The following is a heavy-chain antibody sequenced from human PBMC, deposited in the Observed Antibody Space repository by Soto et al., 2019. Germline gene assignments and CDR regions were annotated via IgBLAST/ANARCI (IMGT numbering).Heavy chain of an antibody. V-gene: IGHV3-15*07. CDR1: GFTFSNAW. CDR3: ATGYRSAYGPFDS. D-gene: IGHD5-12*01. Sequence: PGGSLRLSCAASGFTFSNAWMNWVRQAPGKGLEWVGRIKSKTDGGTTDYAAPVKGRFTISRDDSKNTLYLQMNSLRAEDTAQYYCATGYRSAYGPFDSWGQGTLVTVSS. CDR2: IKSKTDGGTT. J-gene: IGHJ4*02.